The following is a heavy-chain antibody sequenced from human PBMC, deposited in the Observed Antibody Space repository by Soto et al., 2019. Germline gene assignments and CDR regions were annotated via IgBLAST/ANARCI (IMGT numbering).Heavy chain of an antibody. V-gene: IGHV3-23*01. CDR3: AKDHHGGYEFDY. J-gene: IGHJ4*02. CDR1: GFTFSSYA. D-gene: IGHD5-12*01. CDR2: ISGSGGST. Sequence: EVQLLESGGGLVQPGGSLRLSCAASGFTFSSYAMSWVRQAPGKGLEWVSAISGSGGSTYYADSVKGRFTISRDNSKNTLYLQLNSLRAEVTAVYYCAKDHHGGYEFDYWGQGTLVSVSS.